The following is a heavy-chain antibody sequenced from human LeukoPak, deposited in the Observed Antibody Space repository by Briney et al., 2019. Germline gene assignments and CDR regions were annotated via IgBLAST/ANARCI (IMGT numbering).Heavy chain of an antibody. CDR3: ARDRVWTVLY. D-gene: IGHD2-8*01. Sequence: PGGSLRLSCAASGFTFSKYSMNWVRQAPGKGPEWVSSISSSGTSIYYSDSVKGRFTISRDNVKDSLYLQMNSLRAEDTAVYYCARDRVWTVLYWGQGTLVSVSS. CDR1: GFTFSKYS. J-gene: IGHJ4*02. V-gene: IGHV3-21*01. CDR2: ISSSGTSI.